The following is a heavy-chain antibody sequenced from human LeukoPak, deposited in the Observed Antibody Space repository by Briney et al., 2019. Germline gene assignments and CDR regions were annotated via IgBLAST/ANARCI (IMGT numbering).Heavy chain of an antibody. CDR3: AKDQTVAVAGPFDN. Sequence: GGSLRLSCTASGFTSNNFAMSWVRQAPGKGLEWVSGISGSAVSTFYADSVKGRFTISRDNSKTTLYLHMDSLRVEDTAVYYCAKDQTVAVAGPFDNWGQGTLVTVSS. V-gene: IGHV3-23*01. D-gene: IGHD6-19*01. CDR1: GFTSNNFA. J-gene: IGHJ4*02. CDR2: ISGSAVST.